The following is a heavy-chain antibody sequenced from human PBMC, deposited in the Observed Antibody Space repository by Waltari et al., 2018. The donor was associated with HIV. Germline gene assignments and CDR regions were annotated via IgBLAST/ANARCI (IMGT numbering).Heavy chain of an antibody. Sequence: AESGGRLIQPVGSLGLSCPAPIFRVSGKPVPWIRQAPGGSLEWVAVIYPDDTTHYADSVSGRFTISRAKSRTTVLLLMNGLFVDDTATYFCATGVRYYGPWGQGTRVTVSS. CDR3: ATGVRYYGP. D-gene: IGHD3-10*01. V-gene: IGHV3-53*01. CDR2: IYPDDTT. CDR1: IFRVSGKP. J-gene: IGHJ5*02.